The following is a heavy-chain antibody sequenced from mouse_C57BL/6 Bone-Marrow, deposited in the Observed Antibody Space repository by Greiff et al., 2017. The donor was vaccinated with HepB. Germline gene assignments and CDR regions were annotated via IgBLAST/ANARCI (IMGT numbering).Heavy chain of an antibody. Sequence: EVKLQQSGAELVRPGSSVKMSCKTSGYTFTSYGINWVKQRPGQGLEWIGYIYIGNGYTEYNEKCKGKATLTSDTSSSTAYMQLISLTSEDSAIYFCATGSSYFSYAMDYWGQGTSVTVSS. D-gene: IGHD1-1*01. CDR3: ATGSSYFSYAMDY. CDR1: GYTFTSYG. CDR2: IYIGNGYT. V-gene: IGHV1-58*01. J-gene: IGHJ4*01.